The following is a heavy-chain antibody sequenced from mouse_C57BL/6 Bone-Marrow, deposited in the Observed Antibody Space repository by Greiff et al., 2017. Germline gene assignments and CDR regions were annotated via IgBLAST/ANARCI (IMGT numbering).Heavy chain of an antibody. J-gene: IGHJ1*03. CDR1: GIDLSRYW. Sequence: EVQRLQSGGGLVQPGGSLKLSCAASGIDLSRYWMSWVRRAPGKGLEWIGEINPDSSTINYAPSLKDKFIISRDNDKNTLYLQMSKVRSEETALYYCARPTYDGSSLYWYFDGWGTGTTVTVAS. V-gene: IGHV4-1*01. D-gene: IGHD1-1*01. CDR2: INPDSSTI. CDR3: ARPTYDGSSLYWYFDG.